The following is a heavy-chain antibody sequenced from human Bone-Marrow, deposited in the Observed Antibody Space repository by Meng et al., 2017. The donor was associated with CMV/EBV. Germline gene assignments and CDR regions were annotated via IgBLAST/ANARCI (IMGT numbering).Heavy chain of an antibody. CDR3: ARSRLWFGELSPLGY. V-gene: IGHV4-59*01. CDR1: GGSISSYY. Sequence: SETLSLTCTVSGGSISSYYWSWIRQPPGKGLEWIGYIYYSGSTNYNPSLKSRVTISVDTSKNQFSLKLSSVTAADTAVYYCARSRLWFGELSPLGYWGQGTLVTVSS. CDR2: IYYSGST. J-gene: IGHJ4*02. D-gene: IGHD3-10*01.